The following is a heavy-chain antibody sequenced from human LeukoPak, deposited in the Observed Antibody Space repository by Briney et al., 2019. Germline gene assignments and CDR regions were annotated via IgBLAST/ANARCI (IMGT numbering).Heavy chain of an antibody. D-gene: IGHD3-22*01. J-gene: IGHJ4*02. CDR2: SGGSGSSI. V-gene: IGHV3-11*01. CDR1: GFTFSDYY. CDR3: ARVRWDSGGSHFYYFDY. Sequence: GGSLRLSCAASGFTFSDYYMSWIRQAPGKGLECVSYSGGSGSSIYYADSVKGRFTISRDNAKNSLYLQLNSLRAEDTAVYYRARVRWDSGGSHFYYFDYWGQGTLVTVSS.